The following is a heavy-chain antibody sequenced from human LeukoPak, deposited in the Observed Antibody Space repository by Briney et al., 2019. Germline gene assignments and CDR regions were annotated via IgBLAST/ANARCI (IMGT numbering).Heavy chain of an antibody. J-gene: IGHJ4*02. CDR1: GDSVSSNSAA. D-gene: IGHD6-19*01. V-gene: IGHV6-1*01. CDR2: TYYRSKWCN. CDR3: ARDIAVPSRRYFDY. Sequence: SQTLSLTCAISGDSVSSNSAAWNWIRQSPSRGLEWLGRTYYRSKWCNDYAVSVKSRITITPDTSKNQFSLQQNSVTPEDTAVYYCARDIAVPSRRYFDYWGQGTLVTVSS.